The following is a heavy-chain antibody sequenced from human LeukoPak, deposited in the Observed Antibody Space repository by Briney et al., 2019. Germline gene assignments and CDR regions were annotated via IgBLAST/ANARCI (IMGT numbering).Heavy chain of an antibody. CDR3: ARGARDYYYMDV. J-gene: IGHJ6*03. V-gene: IGHV3-21*01. D-gene: IGHD3-10*01. CDR1: EFTFSTYT. Sequence: GGSLRLSCTASEFTFSTYTMNWVRQAPGKGLEWVSSISSSSSYIYYADSVKGRFTISRDNAENSLYLQMNSLRAEDTAVYYCARGARDYYYMDVWGKGTTVTVSS. CDR2: ISSSSSYI.